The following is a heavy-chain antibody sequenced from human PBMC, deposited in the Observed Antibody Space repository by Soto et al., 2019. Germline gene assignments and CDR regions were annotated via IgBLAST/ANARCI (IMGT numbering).Heavy chain of an antibody. D-gene: IGHD1-26*01. CDR1: GFTFSSYG. J-gene: IGHJ3*02. V-gene: IGHV3-30*18. Sequence: QVQLVESGGGVVQPGRSLRLSCAASGFTFSSYGMHWVRQAPGKGLEWVAVISYDGSNKYYADSVKGRFTISRDNSQNTLYLQMTSLRAEDTAVYYCAKGVGATSFRDAFDIWGQGTMVTVSS. CDR3: AKGVGATSFRDAFDI. CDR2: ISYDGSNK.